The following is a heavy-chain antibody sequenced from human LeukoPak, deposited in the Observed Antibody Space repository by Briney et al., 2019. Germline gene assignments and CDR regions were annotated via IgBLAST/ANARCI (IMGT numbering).Heavy chain of an antibody. D-gene: IGHD3-22*01. CDR2: IYYSGST. CDR3: ARELESSGIDY. CDR1: GGSISSGGYC. Sequence: PSETLSLTCTVSGGSISSGGYCWSWIRQHPGKGLEWIGYIYYSGSTYYNPSLKSRVTISVDTSKNQFSLKLSSVTAADTAVYYCARELESSGIDYWGQGTLVTVSS. V-gene: IGHV4-31*03. J-gene: IGHJ4*02.